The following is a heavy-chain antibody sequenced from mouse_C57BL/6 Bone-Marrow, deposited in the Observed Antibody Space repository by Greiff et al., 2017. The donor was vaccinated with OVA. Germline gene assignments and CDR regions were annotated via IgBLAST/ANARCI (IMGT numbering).Heavy chain of an antibody. Sequence: EVQLQQSGPELVKPGASVKIPCTASGYTFTDYKMDWVKQSHGKSLEWIGDINPNNGGTNYTQKFKGRATLTVDKAASTAYMELRSLTSEDTAVYYCARWGTYYFDYWGTGTTLTVSS. CDR1: GYTFTDYK. CDR2: INPNNGGT. V-gene: IGHV1-18*01. D-gene: IGHD2-14*01. CDR3: ARWGTYYFDY. J-gene: IGHJ2*01.